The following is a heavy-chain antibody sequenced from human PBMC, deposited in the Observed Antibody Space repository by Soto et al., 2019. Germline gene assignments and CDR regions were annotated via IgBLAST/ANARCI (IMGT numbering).Heavy chain of an antibody. V-gene: IGHV4-34*01. CDR3: ARKSGS. J-gene: IGHJ4*02. CDR1: GGSFSGYY. D-gene: IGHD5-12*01. Sequence: PSETLSLTCAVYGGSFSGYYWSWIRQPPGKGLEWIGEINHSGSTNYNPSLKSRVTISVDTSKNQFSLKLSSVTAADTAVYYCARKSGSWGQGTLVTVSS. CDR2: INHSGST.